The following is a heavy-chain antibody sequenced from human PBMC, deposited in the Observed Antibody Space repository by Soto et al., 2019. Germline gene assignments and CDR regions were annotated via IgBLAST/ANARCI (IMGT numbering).Heavy chain of an antibody. CDR2: IYWDDDK. CDR3: AHPHVYYGMDV. V-gene: IGHV2-5*02. Sequence: QITLKESGPTLVKPTQTLTLTCTFSGFSLSTSGVGVGWIRQPPGKALEWLALIYWDDDKRYSPSLKSRLTTTKDPPKTQVVLTMTNMDPVDPAPYSWAHPHVYYGMDVWGQGPRAPSP. J-gene: IGHJ6*02. CDR1: GFSLSTSGVG.